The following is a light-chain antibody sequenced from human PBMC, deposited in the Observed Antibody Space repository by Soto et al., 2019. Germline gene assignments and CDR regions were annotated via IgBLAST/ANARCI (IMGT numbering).Light chain of an antibody. CDR3: CSHSSSITWM. J-gene: IGLJ3*02. V-gene: IGLV2-14*01. CDR2: EVS. CDR1: SSDVGGYNY. Sequence: QSALTQPAFVSGSPGQSITISCTGTSSDVGGYNYVSWYQHPPGKAPKLMISEVSNRPSGVSNRFSGSKSGNTASLTISGLQAEDEADYYCCSHSSSITWMFGGGTKVTVL.